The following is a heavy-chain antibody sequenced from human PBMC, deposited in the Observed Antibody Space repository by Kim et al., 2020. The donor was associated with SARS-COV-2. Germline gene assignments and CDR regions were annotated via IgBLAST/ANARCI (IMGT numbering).Heavy chain of an antibody. V-gene: IGHV3-53*01. CDR2: IYSGGHT. D-gene: IGHD2-2*03. CDR3: ARDLGYCNSNNWPLLSTKYYCMDV. J-gene: IGHJ6*02. CDR1: GFTVSGNY. Sequence: GGSLRLSCVVSGFTVSGNYMNWVRQAPGKGLEWVSSIYSGGHTYYADSVKGRFTISRVNSKNTLYIQLNSLRAHDTAVYYCARDLGYCNSNNWPLLSTKYYCMDVWGQGTTVTVSS.